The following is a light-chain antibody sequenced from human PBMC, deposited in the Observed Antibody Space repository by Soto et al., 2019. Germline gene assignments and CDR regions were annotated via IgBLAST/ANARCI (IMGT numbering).Light chain of an antibody. CDR3: QQYYTYPLT. V-gene: IGKV1-8*01. Sequence: ALWMTQSPSSLSASTGDSVTITCRASRDIGNSIAWYQQKPGTAPRLLIYRSSSLQNGVSSRFSGSGSGTDFTLTINRLQSADFASYFCQQYYTYPLTFGQGTRLDIK. CDR1: RDIGNS. J-gene: IGKJ5*01. CDR2: RSS.